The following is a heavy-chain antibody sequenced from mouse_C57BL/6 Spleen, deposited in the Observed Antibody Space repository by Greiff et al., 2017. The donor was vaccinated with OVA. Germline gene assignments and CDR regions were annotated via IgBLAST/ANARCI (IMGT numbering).Heavy chain of an antibody. V-gene: IGHV5-9-1*02. CDR3: TRDRAPYAMDY. J-gene: IGHJ4*01. CDR1: GFTFSSYA. Sequence: EVKLMESGEGLVKPGGSLKLSCAASGFTFSSYAMSWVRQTPEKRLEWVAYISSGGDYIYYADTVKGRFTISRDNARNTLYLQMSSLKSEDTAMYYCTRDRAPYAMDYWGQGTSVTVSS. CDR2: ISSGGDYI.